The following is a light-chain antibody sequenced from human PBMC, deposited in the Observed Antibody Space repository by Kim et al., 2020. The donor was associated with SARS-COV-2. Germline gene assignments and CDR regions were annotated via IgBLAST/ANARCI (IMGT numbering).Light chain of an antibody. CDR1: SLRKYY. J-gene: IGLJ1*01. CDR2: DKN. V-gene: IGLV3-19*01. Sequence: GQTVRITCQGDSLRKYYATWYQQKPEQAPVLVMYDKNNRPSGIPDRFSGSSSGDTASLTITGAQAADEADYYCHSRDRDSTGNLYLFGTGTKVTVL. CDR3: HSRDRDSTGNLYL.